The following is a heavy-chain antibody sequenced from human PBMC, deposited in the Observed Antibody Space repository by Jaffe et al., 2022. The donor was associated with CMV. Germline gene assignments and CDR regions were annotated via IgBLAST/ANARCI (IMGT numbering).Heavy chain of an antibody. D-gene: IGHD2-21*01. J-gene: IGHJ4*02. CDR1: DGSIGSSSYY. CDR3: ARHKRWALRDYFDY. V-gene: IGHV4-39*01. Sequence: QVQLQESGPGLVKPSETLSLTCIVSDGSIGSSSYYWAWIRQPPGKGLEWIGNIYYSGNTYYNLSLKSRVTIFVDTSKRYFSLKLSSVSAADTAIYYCARHKRWALRDYFDYWGQGTLVTVSS. CDR2: IYYSGNT.